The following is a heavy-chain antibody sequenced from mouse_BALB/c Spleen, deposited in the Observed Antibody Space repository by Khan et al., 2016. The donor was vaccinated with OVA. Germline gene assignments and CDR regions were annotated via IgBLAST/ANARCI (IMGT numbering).Heavy chain of an antibody. CDR1: GFTFSAYG. CDR3: ARHLTGSFAY. CDR2: INSDGYYT. J-gene: IGHJ3*01. D-gene: IGHD4-1*01. V-gene: IGHV5-6*01. Sequence: EVELVESGGDLVRPGGSLKLSCAASGFTFSAYGMSWVRQSPDKRLEWVATINSDGYYTYYTDSLKGRFIISRDNAKNTLYLQMRSLKSEDTAMYYCARHLTGSFAYWGQGTLVTVSA.